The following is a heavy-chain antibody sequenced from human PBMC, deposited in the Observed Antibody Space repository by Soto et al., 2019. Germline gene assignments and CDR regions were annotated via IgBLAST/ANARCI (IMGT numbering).Heavy chain of an antibody. V-gene: IGHV4-39*01. CDR1: GDSISHKNYH. CDR2: VYSNGHT. CDR3: ASLNNGRPGDS. D-gene: IGHD2-8*01. J-gene: IGHJ5*01. Sequence: LSLTCTVXGDSISHKNYHWCWTRQPPGKGLEWICTVYSNGHTYDNPSLKSRLPMAVDTSKNQFSLSLISVTAADTAVYFCASLNNGRPGDSWGHGTMVTVSS.